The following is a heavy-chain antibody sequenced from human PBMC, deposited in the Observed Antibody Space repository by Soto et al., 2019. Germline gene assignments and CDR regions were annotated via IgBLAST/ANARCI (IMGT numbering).Heavy chain of an antibody. CDR2: MNPNSGNT. V-gene: IGHV1-8*01. CDR1: GYTFTSYD. J-gene: IGHJ6*02. CDR3: ATQTTVTNYYYGMDG. D-gene: IGHD4-17*01. Sequence: QVQLVQSGAEVKKPGASVKVSCKASGYTFTSYDINWVRQATGQGLEWMGWMNPNSGNTGYAQKFQGRVTMTRNTSIRTAYMELSSLRSEDTAVYYCATQTTVTNYYYGMDGWGQGTTVTVSS.